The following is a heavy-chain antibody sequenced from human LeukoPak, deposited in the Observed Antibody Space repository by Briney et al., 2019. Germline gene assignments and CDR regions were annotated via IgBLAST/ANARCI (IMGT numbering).Heavy chain of an antibody. CDR3: ASPYYDFWSGPGHYYYYYGMDV. Sequence: ASVKVSCKASGYTFTSYYMHWVRQAPGQGLEWMGIINPSGGSTSYAQKFQGRVTMTRDTSTSTVYMELSSLRSEDTAVYYCASPYYDFWSGPGHYYYYYGMDVWGQGTTVTVSS. V-gene: IGHV1-46*01. J-gene: IGHJ6*02. D-gene: IGHD3-3*01. CDR2: INPSGGST. CDR1: GYTFTSYY.